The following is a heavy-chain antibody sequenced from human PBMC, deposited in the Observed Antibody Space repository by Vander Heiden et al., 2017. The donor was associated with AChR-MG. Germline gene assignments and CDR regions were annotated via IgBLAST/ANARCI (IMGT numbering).Heavy chain of an antibody. J-gene: IGHJ2*01. CDR2: IYSDVNNK. Sequence: VQLVESGGGLVQPGKSLRLSCAASGFTFSNSAMHWVRQAPGKGLEWVALIYSDVNNKYYADSVEGRFTISRDNSKNTVSLEMNSLRAGDTAVYYCARPNSSGWAAHWYFDLWGRGTLVTVSS. V-gene: IGHV3-33*01. CDR3: ARPNSSGWAAHWYFDL. D-gene: IGHD6-19*01. CDR1: GFTFSNSA.